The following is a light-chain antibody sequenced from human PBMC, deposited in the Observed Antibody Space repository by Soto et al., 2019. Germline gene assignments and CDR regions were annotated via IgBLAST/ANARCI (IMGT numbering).Light chain of an antibody. CDR2: DAS. CDR1: QTISTW. Sequence: QMTQAPSTLSAPVGDRVTITCRASQTISTWLAWYQQKPGKAPKLLIYDASSLESGVPSRFSGSGSGTEFTLTISSLQPDDFATYYCQQYNSYPWTFGQGTKVDIK. CDR3: QQYNSYPWT. J-gene: IGKJ1*01. V-gene: IGKV1-5*01.